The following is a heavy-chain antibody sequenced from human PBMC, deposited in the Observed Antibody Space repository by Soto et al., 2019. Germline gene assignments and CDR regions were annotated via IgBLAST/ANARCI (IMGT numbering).Heavy chain of an antibody. D-gene: IGHD6-6*01. Sequence: NPSETLSLTCTVSGGSISSGGYYWSWIRQHPGKGLEWIGYIYYSGSTYYNPSLKSRVTISVDTSKNQFSLKLSSVTAADTAVYYCARSLEYSSSYVAKYYFDYWGQGTLVTVLL. CDR1: GGSISSGGYY. CDR2: IYYSGST. CDR3: ARSLEYSSSYVAKYYFDY. V-gene: IGHV4-31*03. J-gene: IGHJ4*02.